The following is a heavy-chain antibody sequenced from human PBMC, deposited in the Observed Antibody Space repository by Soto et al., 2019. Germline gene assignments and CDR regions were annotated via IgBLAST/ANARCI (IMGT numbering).Heavy chain of an antibody. J-gene: IGHJ4*02. CDR3: ARDLWIAARPDDKFDY. CDR1: GFTVSSNY. CDR2: IYSGGST. D-gene: IGHD6-6*01. V-gene: IGHV3-66*01. Sequence: EVQLVESGGGLVQPGGSLRLSCAASGFTVSSNYMSWVRQAPGKGLEWVSVIYSGGSTYYAYSVKGRFTISRDNSKNTLYLQMNSLRAEDTAVYYCARDLWIAARPDDKFDYWGQGTLVTVSS.